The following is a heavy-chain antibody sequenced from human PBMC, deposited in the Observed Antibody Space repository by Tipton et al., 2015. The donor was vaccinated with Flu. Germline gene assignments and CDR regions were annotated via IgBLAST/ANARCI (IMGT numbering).Heavy chain of an antibody. CDR1: NYSLSSGYY. J-gene: IGHJ5*02. CDR2: IYYSGNI. Sequence: TLSLTCKVSNYSLSSGYYWGWIRQPPGKGLEWIGSIYYSGNIYSNPSLRSRLTISLDMPKNLFFLKLSSVTVADTAVYYCMRDSSGSGWYPNWFDPWGQGTLVTVSS. V-gene: IGHV4-38-2*02. CDR3: MRDSSGSGWYPNWFDP. D-gene: IGHD6-19*01.